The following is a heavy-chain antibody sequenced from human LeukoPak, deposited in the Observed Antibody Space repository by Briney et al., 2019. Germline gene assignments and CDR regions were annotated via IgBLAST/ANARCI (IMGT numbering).Heavy chain of an antibody. CDR3: ARSIAAAGNFGDY. D-gene: IGHD6-13*01. V-gene: IGHV1-2*06. J-gene: IGHJ4*02. CDR2: INPNSGGT. CDR1: GYTFTCYY. Sequence: ASXKVSCKASGYTFTCYYMHWVRQAPGQGLEWMGRINPNSGGTNYAQKFQGRVTMTRDTSISTAYMELSRLRSDDTAVYYCARSIAAAGNFGDYWGQGTLVTVSS.